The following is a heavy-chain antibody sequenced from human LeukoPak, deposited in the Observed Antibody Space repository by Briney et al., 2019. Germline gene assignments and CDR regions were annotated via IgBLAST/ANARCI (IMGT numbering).Heavy chain of an antibody. CDR1: GYTFTSYD. D-gene: IGHD4-17*01. CDR3: ARVTLRQRAMDV. Sequence: ASVKVSCKASGYTFTSYDINWVRQATGQGLEWMGWMNPNSGNTGYAQKFQGRVTMTRNTSISTAYMELSSLRSEGTAVYYCARVTLRQRAMDVWGQGTTVTVSS. CDR2: MNPNSGNT. V-gene: IGHV1-8*01. J-gene: IGHJ6*02.